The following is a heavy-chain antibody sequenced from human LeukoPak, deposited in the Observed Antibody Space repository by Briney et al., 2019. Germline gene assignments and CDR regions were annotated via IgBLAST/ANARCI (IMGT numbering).Heavy chain of an antibody. CDR2: ISGSGGST. D-gene: IGHD3-16*02. J-gene: IGHJ4*02. CDR3: AKALLTFGGVIVTSFDY. CDR1: GGSISSYY. Sequence: PSETLSLTCTVSGGSISSYYWSWVRQAPGKGLEWVSAISGSGGSTYYADSVKGRFTISRDNSKNTLYLQMNSLRAEDTAVYYCAKALLTFGGVIVTSFDYWGQGTLVTVSS. V-gene: IGHV3-23*01.